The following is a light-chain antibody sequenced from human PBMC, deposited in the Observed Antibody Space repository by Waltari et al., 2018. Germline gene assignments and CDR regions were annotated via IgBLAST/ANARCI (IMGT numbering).Light chain of an antibody. V-gene: IGLV2-23*01. CDR1: SSDVGNYNL. Sequence: QSGLTQPASVSGSPGQSITISCPGTSSDVGNYNLVSWYQQYPGKAPKLMIYETTKRTSGVSDRCSGSKSCNTASLTISGLQAEDEADYYCCSYAGLGTYVFGTGTKVTVL. CDR3: CSYAGLGTYV. CDR2: ETT. J-gene: IGLJ1*01.